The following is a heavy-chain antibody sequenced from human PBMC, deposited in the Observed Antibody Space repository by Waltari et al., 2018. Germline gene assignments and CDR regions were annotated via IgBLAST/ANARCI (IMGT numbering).Heavy chain of an antibody. D-gene: IGHD3-22*01. CDR1: GGTFSSYT. J-gene: IGHJ3*02. V-gene: IGHV1-69*08. CDR2: IIPILGIA. CDR3: ARDPLREIVVVTSDHDAFDI. Sequence: QVQLVQSGAEVKKPGSSVKVSCKASGGTFSSYTISWVRPAPGQGLEWMGRIIPILGIANYAQKFQGRVTITADKSTSTAYMELSSLRSEDTAVYYCARDPLREIVVVTSDHDAFDIWGQGTMVTVSS.